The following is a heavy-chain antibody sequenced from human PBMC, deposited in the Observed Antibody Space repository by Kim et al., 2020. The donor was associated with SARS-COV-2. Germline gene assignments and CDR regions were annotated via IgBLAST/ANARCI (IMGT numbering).Heavy chain of an antibody. CDR3: ARSLQYSSSTVDP. D-gene: IGHD6-6*01. V-gene: IGHV5-10-1*01. CDR1: GYSFTSYW. Sequence: GESLKISCKGSGYSFTSYWISWVRQMPGKGLEWMGRIDPSDSYTNYSPSFQGHVTIPADKSISTAYLQWSSLKASDTAMYYCARSLQYSSSTVDPWGQETLVTVSS. CDR2: IDPSDSYT. J-gene: IGHJ5*02.